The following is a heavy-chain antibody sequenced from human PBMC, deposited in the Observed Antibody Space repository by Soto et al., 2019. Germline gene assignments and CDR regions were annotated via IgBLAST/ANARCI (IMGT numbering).Heavy chain of an antibody. CDR2: IVVGSGNT. D-gene: IGHD1-20*01. V-gene: IGHV1-58*01. CDR3: ATGRYNWNDGPETLYYYYYGMDV. J-gene: IGHJ6*02. Sequence: ASVKVSCKASGFTFTSSAVQWVRQARGQRLEWIGWIVVGSGNTNYAQKFQERVTITREMSTSTAYMELGSLRSEDTAVYYCATGRYNWNDGPETLYYYYYGMDVWGQGTTVTVSS. CDR1: GFTFTSSA.